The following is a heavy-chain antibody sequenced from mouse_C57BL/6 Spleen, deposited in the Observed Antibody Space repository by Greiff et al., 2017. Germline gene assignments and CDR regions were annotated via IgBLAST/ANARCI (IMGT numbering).Heavy chain of an antibody. D-gene: IGHD1-1*02. CDR3: ARSMGDCGAWFAY. V-gene: IGHV1-4*01. Sequence: VQLQQSGAELVRPGASVKMSCKASGYTFTSYTMHWVKQRPGQGLEWIGYINPSSGYTKYNQKFKDKATLTADKSSSTAYMQLRSLTSEDSAVYYCARSMGDCGAWFAYWGQGTLVTVSA. J-gene: IGHJ3*01. CDR2: INPSSGYT. CDR1: GYTFTSYT.